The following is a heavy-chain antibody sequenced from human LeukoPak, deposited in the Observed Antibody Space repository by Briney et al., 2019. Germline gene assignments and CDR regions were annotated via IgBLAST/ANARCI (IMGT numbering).Heavy chain of an antibody. J-gene: IGHJ4*02. V-gene: IGHV4-31*03. CDR3: ARDYYGSGSYPNYFDY. Sequence: SETLSLTCTVSGGSISSGGYYWSWIRQHPGKGLEWIGYIYYSGSTYYNPSLKSRVTISVDTSKNQFSLKLSSVTAADTAVYYCARDYYGSGSYPNYFDYWGQGTLVTVSS. CDR1: GGSISSGGYY. CDR2: IYYSGST. D-gene: IGHD3-10*01.